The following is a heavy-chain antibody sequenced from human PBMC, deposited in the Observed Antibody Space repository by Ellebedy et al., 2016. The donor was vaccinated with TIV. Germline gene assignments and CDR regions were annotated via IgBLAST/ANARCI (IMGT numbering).Heavy chain of an antibody. CDR1: GYTFTSYD. V-gene: IGHV1-8*01. CDR2: MNPNSGNT. Sequence: ASVKVSCXASGYTFTSYDINWVRQATGQGLEWMGWMNPNSGNTGYAQKFQGRVTMTTDTSTSTAYMELRSLRSDDTAVYYCARDRLTGYSSSWYPKGYDYWGQGTLVTVSS. J-gene: IGHJ4*02. D-gene: IGHD6-13*01. CDR3: ARDRLTGYSSSWYPKGYDY.